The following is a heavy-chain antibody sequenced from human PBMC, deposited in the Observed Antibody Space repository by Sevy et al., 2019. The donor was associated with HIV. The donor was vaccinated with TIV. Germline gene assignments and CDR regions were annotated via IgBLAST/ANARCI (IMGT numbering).Heavy chain of an antibody. J-gene: IGHJ4*02. Sequence: GGSLRLSCTASGFTFSNAWMTWVRQAPGKGLEWVGRIESKTDGGTTDYPAPVKGRFTISRDDSKNTLYLQMNSLKTEDTAVYFCTTDYPSGPLDYWGQGTLVTVSS. CDR3: TTDYPSGPLDY. CDR1: GFTFSNAW. CDR2: IESKTDGGTT. V-gene: IGHV3-15*04.